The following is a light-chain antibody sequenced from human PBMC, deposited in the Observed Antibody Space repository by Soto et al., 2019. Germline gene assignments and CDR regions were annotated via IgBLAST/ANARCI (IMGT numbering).Light chain of an antibody. CDR1: SSDVVXYNY. CDR3: SSYXXSSTLVV. CDR2: DVS. V-gene: IGLV2-14*01. Sequence: QSVLTQPASVSGSPGQSITXXCTGTSSDVVXYNYVSWYQQHPGKAPKLMIYDVSNRPSGVSNRFSGSKSGNTASLTISGLQAEDEADYYCSSYXXSSTLVVFGGGTKLTVL. J-gene: IGLJ2*01.